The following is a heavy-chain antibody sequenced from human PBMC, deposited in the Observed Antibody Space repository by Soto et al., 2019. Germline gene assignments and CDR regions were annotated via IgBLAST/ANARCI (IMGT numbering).Heavy chain of an antibody. Sequence: QIPLVQSGPEVKKPGASMKVSCKAYDFSFTSHGISWVRQAPGQGLEWMGWISLYNGNTNYAQQFQGRVTMTTDTSTSTAYMELRSLRSDDTAVYYCARDLEFRDGNISHLDFWGQGTLVTVSS. D-gene: IGHD3-10*01. J-gene: IGHJ4*02. CDR3: ARDLEFRDGNISHLDF. CDR1: DFSFTSHG. V-gene: IGHV1-18*04. CDR2: ISLYNGNT.